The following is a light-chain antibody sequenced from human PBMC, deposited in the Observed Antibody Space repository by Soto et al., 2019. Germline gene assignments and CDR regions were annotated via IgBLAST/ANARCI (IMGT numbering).Light chain of an antibody. CDR2: DAS. CDR1: QSISSW. Sequence: DIQMTQSPPTLSASVGDRVTITCRTSQSISSWLAWYQQKPGKAHKLLIYDASSLESGVPSRFSGSVSGTEFSLTISSLQPDDFATYYCQQYNSYSPITFGQGTRLEI. J-gene: IGKJ5*01. V-gene: IGKV1-5*01. CDR3: QQYNSYSPIT.